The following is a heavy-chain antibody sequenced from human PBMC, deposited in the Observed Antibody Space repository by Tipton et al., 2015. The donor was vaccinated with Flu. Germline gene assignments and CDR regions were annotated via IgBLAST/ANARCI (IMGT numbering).Heavy chain of an antibody. CDR1: GGSISSSSYY. CDR3: ARQLWLQGFNY. J-gene: IGHJ4*02. V-gene: IGHV4-39*01. Sequence: TLSLTCTVSGGSISSSSYYWGWIRQPPGKGLEWIGSIYYSGSTYYNPSLKSRVTISVDTSKNQFSLKLSSVTAADTAVYYCARQLWLQGFNYWGQGTLVTVSS. CDR2: IYYSGST. D-gene: IGHD5-18*01.